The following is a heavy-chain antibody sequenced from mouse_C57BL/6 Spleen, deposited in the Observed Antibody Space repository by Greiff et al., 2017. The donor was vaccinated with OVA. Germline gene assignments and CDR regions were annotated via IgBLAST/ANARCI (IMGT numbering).Heavy chain of an antibody. V-gene: IGHV3-6*01. CDR3: ARAYVYDRFAY. Sequence: EVQLQESGPGLVKPSQSLSLTCSVTGYSITSGYYWNWIRQFPENKLEWMGYISYDGSNNYNPSLKNRISITRDTSKNQFFLKLTSVTTEGTATYYCARAYVYDRFAYWGQGTLVTVSA. D-gene: IGHD2-2*01. J-gene: IGHJ3*01. CDR1: GYSITSGYY. CDR2: ISYDGSN.